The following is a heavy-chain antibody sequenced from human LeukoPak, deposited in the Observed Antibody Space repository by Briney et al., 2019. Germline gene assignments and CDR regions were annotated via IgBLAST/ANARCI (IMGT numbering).Heavy chain of an antibody. CDR2: IYSGGST. V-gene: IGHV3-53*04. D-gene: IGHD6-19*01. CDR1: GFTVSSNY. Sequence: PGGSLRLSCAASGFTVSSNYMSWVRQAPGKGLEWVSVIYSGGSTYYADSVKGRFTISRHNSKNTLYLQMNSLRAEDTAVYYCARVMDSSGWYYFDYWGQGTPVTVSS. J-gene: IGHJ4*02. CDR3: ARVMDSSGWYYFDY.